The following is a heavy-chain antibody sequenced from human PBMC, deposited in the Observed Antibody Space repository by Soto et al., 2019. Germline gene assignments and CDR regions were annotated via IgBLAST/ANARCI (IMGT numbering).Heavy chain of an antibody. J-gene: IGHJ4*02. V-gene: IGHV3-23*01. CDR3: ARDQGASYGLYYFDY. D-gene: IGHD5-18*01. CDR2: VSASGTGT. CDR1: GFTFRSYA. Sequence: EVQLLESGGGLVQPGGSLRLSCAASGFTFRSYAMSWVRQAPGKGLEWVSAVSASGTGTYYSDSVKGRFTISRDNSKNTLYHQMNTLRAEDTALYYRARDQGASYGLYYFDYWGQGTLVTVSS.